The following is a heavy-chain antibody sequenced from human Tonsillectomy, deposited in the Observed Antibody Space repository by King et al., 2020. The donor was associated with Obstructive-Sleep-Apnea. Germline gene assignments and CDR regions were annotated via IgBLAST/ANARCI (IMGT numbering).Heavy chain of an antibody. V-gene: IGHV3-23*04. D-gene: IGHD3-10*01. J-gene: IGHJ4*02. CDR3: ANPLWFGSLDLHY. CDR1: GFTFSSYA. CDR2: FSGSGGST. Sequence: VQLVESGGGLVQPGGSLRLSLAASGFTFSSYAMSWVRQAPGKGLEWVSAFSGSGGSTTYADSVKGRFTISRDNSKNTLYLQMNSLRAEDTAVYYCANPLWFGSLDLHYWGQGTLVTVSS.